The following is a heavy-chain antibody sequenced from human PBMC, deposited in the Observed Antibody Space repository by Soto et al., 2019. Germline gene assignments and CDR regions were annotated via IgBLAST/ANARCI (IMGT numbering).Heavy chain of an antibody. D-gene: IGHD2-2*01. Sequence: ASVKVSCKASGYTFTGYYMHWVRQAPGQGLEWMGWINPNSGGTNYAQKFQGRVTMTRDTSISTAYMELSRLRSDDTAVYYCARENCSSTSCYGCFDPWGQGTLVTVSS. CDR2: INPNSGGT. J-gene: IGHJ5*02. CDR3: ARENCSSTSCYGCFDP. CDR1: GYTFTGYY. V-gene: IGHV1-2*02.